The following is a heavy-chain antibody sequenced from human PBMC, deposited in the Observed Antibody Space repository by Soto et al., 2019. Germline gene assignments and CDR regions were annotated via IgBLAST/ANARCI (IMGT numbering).Heavy chain of an antibody. CDR3: ARGLQPVGDYDASYYYYGMDV. V-gene: IGHV1-69*13. Sequence: SVKVSCKASGGTFSSYAISWVRQAPGQGLEWMGGIIPIFGTANYAQKFQGRVTITADESTSTAYMELSSLRSEDTAVYYCARGLQPVGDYDASYYYYGMDVWGQGTTVTVSS. D-gene: IGHD4-17*01. J-gene: IGHJ6*02. CDR2: IIPIFGTA. CDR1: GGTFSSYA.